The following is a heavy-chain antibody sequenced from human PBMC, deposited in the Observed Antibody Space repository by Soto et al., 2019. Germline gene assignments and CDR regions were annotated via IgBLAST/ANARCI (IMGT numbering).Heavy chain of an antibody. CDR3: ARREIQGPIDY. CDR1: GYSISSSNW. CDR2: IYYSGTT. J-gene: IGHJ4*02. Sequence: SETLSLTCAVSGYSISSSNWWGWIRQPPGKGLEWIGYIYYSGTTYYNPSLKSRVTMSVDTSKNQLSLKLTSVTAVDTAVYYCARREIQGPIDYWGQGTLVTVSS. V-gene: IGHV4-28*01. D-gene: IGHD1-26*01.